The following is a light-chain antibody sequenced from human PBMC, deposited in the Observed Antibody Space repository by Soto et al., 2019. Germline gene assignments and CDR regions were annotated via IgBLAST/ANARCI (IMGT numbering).Light chain of an antibody. J-gene: IGKJ2*01. CDR2: GAS. V-gene: IGKV3-15*01. CDR1: QSVSSK. Sequence: EIVMTQSPATLSVSPGERATLSCRASQSVSSKLVWYQQKPGQAPRLLIYGASTRATGIPARFSGSGSGTEFTLTISSLQSEDFAVYYCQQYNNWPPYTFGQGTKLEI. CDR3: QQYNNWPPYT.